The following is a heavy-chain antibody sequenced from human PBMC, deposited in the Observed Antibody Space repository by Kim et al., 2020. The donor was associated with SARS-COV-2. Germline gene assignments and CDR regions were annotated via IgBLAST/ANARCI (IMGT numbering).Heavy chain of an antibody. CDR3: AAEPDITAAGGAFDI. Sequence: GGSLRLSCAASGFTFSNYWMSWVRQAPGKGLEWVANIKHDGSERYYVDSVKGRFTISRDNAKNSLYLQMNSLRAEDTAVYYCAAEPDITAAGGAFDIWGQGTMVTVSS. CDR2: IKHDGSER. V-gene: IGHV3-7*03. D-gene: IGHD6-13*01. CDR1: GFTFSNYW. J-gene: IGHJ3*02.